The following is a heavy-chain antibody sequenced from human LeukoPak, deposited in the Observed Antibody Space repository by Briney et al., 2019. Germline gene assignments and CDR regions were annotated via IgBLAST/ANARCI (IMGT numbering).Heavy chain of an antibody. CDR2: INHSGST. CDR3: ARGRRYSYACRWFDP. D-gene: IGHD5-18*01. V-gene: IGHV4-34*01. Sequence: PSETLSLTCAVYGGSFSGYYWSWIRQPPGKGLEWIGEINHSGSTNYNPSLKSRVTISVDTSKNQFSLKLSSVTAADTAVYYCARGRRYSYACRWFDPWGQGTLVTVSS. CDR1: GGSFSGYY. J-gene: IGHJ5*02.